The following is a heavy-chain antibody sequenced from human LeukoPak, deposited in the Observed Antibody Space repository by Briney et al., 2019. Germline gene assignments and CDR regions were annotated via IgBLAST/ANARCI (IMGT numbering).Heavy chain of an antibody. V-gene: IGHV3-48*03. J-gene: IGHJ4*02. Sequence: PGGSLRLSCAASGFTFSSYEMNWVRQAPGKGLEWVSYISTSGNTIYYADSVKGRFTISRDNSKNTLNLQMNSLRAEDTAVYYCARRSSGYYAWVFDYWGQGTLVTVSS. D-gene: IGHD3-22*01. CDR3: ARRSSGYYAWVFDY. CDR1: GFTFSSYE. CDR2: ISTSGNTI.